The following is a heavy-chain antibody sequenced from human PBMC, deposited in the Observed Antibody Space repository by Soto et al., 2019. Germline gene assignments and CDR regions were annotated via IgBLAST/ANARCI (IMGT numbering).Heavy chain of an antibody. J-gene: IGHJ6*02. D-gene: IGHD2-2*01. CDR1: GYTFTSYG. CDR2: ISAYNGNT. Sequence: ASVKVSCKASGYTFTSYGISWVRQAPGQGLEWMGWISAYNGNTNYAQKLQGRVTMTTDTSTSTAYMELRSLRSDDTAVYYCARDVGDIVVVPAAIYYYGMDVWGQGTTVTVSS. V-gene: IGHV1-18*01. CDR3: ARDVGDIVVVPAAIYYYGMDV.